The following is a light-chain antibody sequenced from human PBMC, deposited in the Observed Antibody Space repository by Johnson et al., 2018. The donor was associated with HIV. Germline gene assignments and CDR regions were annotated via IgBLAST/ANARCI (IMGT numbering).Light chain of an antibody. CDR2: EDN. V-gene: IGLV1-51*02. Sequence: QSVLTQPPSVSAAPGQKVTISCSGSSSNIENNYVSWYQQLPGTAPKLLIYEDNRRPSGTPDRFSGSKSGTSATLGITGLQTGDEADYYCGTWDSSLSVYVFGTGTKVTVL. CDR1: SSNIENNY. J-gene: IGLJ1*01. CDR3: GTWDSSLSVYV.